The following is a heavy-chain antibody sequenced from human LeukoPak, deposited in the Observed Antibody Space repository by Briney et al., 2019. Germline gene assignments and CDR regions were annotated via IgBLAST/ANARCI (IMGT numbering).Heavy chain of an antibody. CDR3: ARDNRRGYDSSGYDY. J-gene: IGHJ4*02. D-gene: IGHD3-22*01. Sequence: SETLYLTCAVSAGAVNDYYWSWIRQHPGKGLEWIGYIYHSGTTNFNPSLSSPVTVSRDTSKNRLSLRPSSVTAGDTAVYDCARDNRRGYDSSGYDYWGQGTLVTVSS. CDR1: AGAVNDYY. CDR2: IYHSGTT. V-gene: IGHV4-59*02.